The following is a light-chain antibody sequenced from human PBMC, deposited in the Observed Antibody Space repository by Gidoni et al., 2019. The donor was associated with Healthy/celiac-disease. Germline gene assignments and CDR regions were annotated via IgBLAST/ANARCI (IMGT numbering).Light chain of an antibody. J-gene: IGKJ4*01. CDR3: QQYGSSPLT. CDR2: GAS. V-gene: IGKV3-20*01. Sequence: EIVLTQSPGTLSLSPGERATLSCRASQSLSSSYLAWYQQKPGQAPRLLIYGASSRATGIPDRFSGSGSGTDFTLTISRLEPEDFAVYYCQQYGSSPLTFXGXTKVEIK. CDR1: QSLSSSY.